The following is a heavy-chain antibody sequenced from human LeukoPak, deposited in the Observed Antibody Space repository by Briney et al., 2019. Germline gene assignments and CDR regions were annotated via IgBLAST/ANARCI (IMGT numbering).Heavy chain of an antibody. J-gene: IGHJ4*02. V-gene: IGHV5-51*01. CDR1: GYSFASYW. Sequence: GASLKIYCKGSGYSFASYWIGWVRQMPGKGLEWMGIIYPGDSDTRYSPSFQGQVTISADKSISTAYLQWSSLKASDTAMYYCARLDDSSGYYPYYFDYWGQGTLVTVSS. CDR2: IYPGDSDT. D-gene: IGHD3-22*01. CDR3: ARLDDSSGYYPYYFDY.